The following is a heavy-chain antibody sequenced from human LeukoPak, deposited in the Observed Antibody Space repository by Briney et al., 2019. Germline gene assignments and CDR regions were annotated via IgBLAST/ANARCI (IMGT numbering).Heavy chain of an antibody. CDR1: GGSISSGGYY. Sequence: PSQTLSLTCTVSGGSISSGGYYWSWIRQHPGKGLEWIGHIYYSGYTNYNPSLKSRVTISVDTSKNQFSLKLSSVTAADTTFYYCARVMGSGWTGFDYWGQGILVTVSS. J-gene: IGHJ4*02. D-gene: IGHD6-19*01. CDR3: ARVMGSGWTGFDY. CDR2: IYYSGYT. V-gene: IGHV4-61*08.